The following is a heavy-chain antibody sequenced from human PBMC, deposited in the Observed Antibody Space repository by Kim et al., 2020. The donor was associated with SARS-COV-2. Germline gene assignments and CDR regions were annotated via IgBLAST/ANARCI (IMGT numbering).Heavy chain of an antibody. V-gene: IGHV3-48*02. D-gene: IGHD2-2*01. J-gene: IGHJ4*02. Sequence: GGSLRLSCAASGFTFSSYSMNWVRQAPGKGLEWVSYISSSSSTIYYADSVKGRFTISRDNAKNSLYLQMNSLRDEDTAVYYCARDAPGIVVVPAAELDYWGQGTLVTVSS. CDR2: ISSSSSTI. CDR3: ARDAPGIVVVPAAELDY. CDR1: GFTFSSYS.